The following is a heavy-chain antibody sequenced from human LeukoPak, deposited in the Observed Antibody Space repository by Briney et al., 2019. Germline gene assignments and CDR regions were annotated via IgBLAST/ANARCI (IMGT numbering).Heavy chain of an antibody. V-gene: IGHV4-34*01. CDR3: ARGRRYSSSSRRNWFDP. CDR2: INHSGST. D-gene: IGHD6-6*01. Sequence: SETLSLTCAVYGGSFSGYYWSWIRQPPGKGLEWIGEINHSGSTNYNPSLKSRVTISVDTSKNQFSLKLSSVTVADTAVYYCARGRRYSSSSRRNWFDPWGQGTLVTVSS. J-gene: IGHJ5*02. CDR1: GGSFSGYY.